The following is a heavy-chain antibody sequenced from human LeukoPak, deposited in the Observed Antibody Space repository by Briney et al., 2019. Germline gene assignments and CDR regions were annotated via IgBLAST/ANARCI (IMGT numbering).Heavy chain of an antibody. Sequence: ASVKVSCKASGYTFTGYYMHWVRQAPGQGLEWMGWINPNSGGTNYAQKFQGRVTMTRDTSTSAAYMELRSLRSDDTAVYYCARDVYYYDSSGYPYYWGQGTLVTVSS. J-gene: IGHJ4*02. D-gene: IGHD3-22*01. CDR2: INPNSGGT. CDR3: ARDVYYYDSSGYPYY. CDR1: GYTFTGYY. V-gene: IGHV1-2*02.